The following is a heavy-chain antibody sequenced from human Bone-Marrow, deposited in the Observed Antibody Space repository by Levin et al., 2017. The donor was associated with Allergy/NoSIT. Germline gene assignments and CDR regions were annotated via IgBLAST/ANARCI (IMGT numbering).Heavy chain of an antibody. CDR3: ASEGPIGYSDGRYYP. Sequence: SETLSLTCAISGDSVSSNSAAWNWIRQSPSRGLEWLGRTYYRSNWYNDYAVSVKSRITINPDTSKNQFSLQLNSVTPEDTAVYYCASEGPIGYSDGRYYPWGQGTLVTVSS. CDR1: GDSVSSNSAA. V-gene: IGHV6-1*01. D-gene: IGHD5-18*01. J-gene: IGHJ5*02. CDR2: TYYRSNWYN.